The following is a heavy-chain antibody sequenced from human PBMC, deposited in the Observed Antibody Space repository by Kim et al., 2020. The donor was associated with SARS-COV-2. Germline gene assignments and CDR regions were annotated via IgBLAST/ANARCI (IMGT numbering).Heavy chain of an antibody. D-gene: IGHD3-3*01. J-gene: IGHJ6*02. Sequence: GGSLRLSCAASGFTFSSYSMNWVRQAPGKGLEWVSSISSSSSYIYYADSVKGRFTISRDNAKNSLYLQMNSLRAEDTAVYYCARGLGPGLNLLGVPHSMDVWGQGTTVTVSS. CDR2: ISSSSSYI. CDR1: GFTFSSYS. CDR3: ARGLGPGLNLLGVPHSMDV. V-gene: IGHV3-21*01.